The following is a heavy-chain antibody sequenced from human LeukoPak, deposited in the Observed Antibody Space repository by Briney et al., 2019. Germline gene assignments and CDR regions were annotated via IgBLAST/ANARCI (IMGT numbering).Heavy chain of an antibody. J-gene: IGHJ5*02. CDR3: AGGGTFSSPRNWFDP. CDR2: ISPSGGST. V-gene: IGHV1-46*01. Sequence: RASVKVSCKASGYTFTSYGISWLRQAPGQGLEWMGMISPSGGSTTYAQKFQGRVTMTRDTSTSTVYMELSILRSEDTAVYYCAGGGTFSSPRNWFDPWGQGTLVTVSS. CDR1: GYTFTSYG. D-gene: IGHD6-13*01.